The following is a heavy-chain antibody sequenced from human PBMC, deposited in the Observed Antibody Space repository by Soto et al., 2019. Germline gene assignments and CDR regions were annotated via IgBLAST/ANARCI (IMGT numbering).Heavy chain of an antibody. Sequence: SETLSLTCAVSSGSISSSNWWSWVRQPPGKGLEWIGEIYHSGSTNYNPSLKSRVTISVDKSKNQFSLKLSSVTAADTAVYYCARGYAVAGKGGNYFDYWGQGTLVTVSS. CDR3: ARGYAVAGKGGNYFDY. V-gene: IGHV4-4*02. J-gene: IGHJ4*02. D-gene: IGHD6-19*01. CDR2: IYHSGST. CDR1: SGSISSSNW.